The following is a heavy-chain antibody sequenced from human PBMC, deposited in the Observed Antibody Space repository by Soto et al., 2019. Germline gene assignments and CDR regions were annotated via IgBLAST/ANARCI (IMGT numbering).Heavy chain of an antibody. CDR2: INAGNGNT. CDR3: ARDPQEGILPEY. J-gene: IGHJ4*02. V-gene: IGHV1-3*01. Sequence: QVQLVQSGAEVKKPGASVKVSCKASGYTFTSYAMHWVRQAPGQRLEWMGWINAGNGNTKYSQKFQGRVTITRDTSASTAYMELSSMRSEDTAVYYCARDPQEGILPEYWGQGTLVTVSS. D-gene: IGHD6-13*01. CDR1: GYTFTSYA.